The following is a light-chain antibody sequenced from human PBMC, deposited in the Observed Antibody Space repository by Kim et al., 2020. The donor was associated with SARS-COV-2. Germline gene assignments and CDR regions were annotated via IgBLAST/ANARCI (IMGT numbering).Light chain of an antibody. CDR1: TGAGTSGHF. CDR2: ETS. V-gene: IGLV7-46*01. Sequence: PGGTVTLTCGSSTGAGTSGHFPYWFQQKPGQAPRTLIYETSNKPSWTPARFSGSLLGGKAALTLSGAQREDEAEYYCLLSYSGPRVFGGGTQLTVL. CDR3: LLSYSGPRV. J-gene: IGLJ2*01.